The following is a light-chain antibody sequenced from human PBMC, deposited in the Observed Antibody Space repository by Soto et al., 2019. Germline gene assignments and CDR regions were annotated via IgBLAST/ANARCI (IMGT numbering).Light chain of an antibody. J-gene: IGKJ4*01. CDR1: QSISSY. V-gene: IGKV3-11*01. Sequence: EIVLTQSPVTLSLSPGERATLSCRASQSISSYLAWYQQKPGQAPRLLIYDASNRATGLPARFSGSGSGTYFSLTINGLAPEDFAVYYCQQRSNWPLTFGGGTKVEIK. CDR2: DAS. CDR3: QQRSNWPLT.